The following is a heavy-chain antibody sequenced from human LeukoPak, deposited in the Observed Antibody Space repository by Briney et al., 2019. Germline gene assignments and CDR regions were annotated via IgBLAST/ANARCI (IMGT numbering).Heavy chain of an antibody. CDR3: YFYDSSGYYSRTKVDY. CDR2: ITGGGSNT. V-gene: IGHV3-23*01. CDR1: GFTFSSYS. D-gene: IGHD3-22*01. Sequence: GGSLRLSCAGSGFTFSSYSINWVRQAPGKGLEWVSGITGGGSNTYYADSVKGRFTISRDNSKNTVYLQMKRLRAEDTALYFCYFYDSSGYYSRTKVDYWGQGTRVTVSS. J-gene: IGHJ4*02.